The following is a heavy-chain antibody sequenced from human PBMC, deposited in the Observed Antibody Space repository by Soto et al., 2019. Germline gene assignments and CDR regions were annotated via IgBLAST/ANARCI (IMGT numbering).Heavy chain of an antibody. CDR1: GFTFSSYA. CDR3: AKDAYSNTYYYYYMDV. V-gene: IGHV3-23*01. D-gene: IGHD4-4*01. CDR2: ISGSGGST. J-gene: IGHJ6*03. Sequence: EVQLLESGGGLVQPGGSLRLSCAASGFTFSSYAMSWVRQAPGKGLEWVSAISGSGGSTYYADSVKGRFTISRDNYKNTLYLQMNSLRAEDTAVYYCAKDAYSNTYYYYYMDVWGKGTTVTVSS.